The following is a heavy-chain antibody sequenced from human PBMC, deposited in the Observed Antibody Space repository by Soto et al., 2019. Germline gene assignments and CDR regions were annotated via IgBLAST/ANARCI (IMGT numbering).Heavy chain of an antibody. CDR1: GGSISSGGYY. CDR3: ARDTAWYSSSLSPYYGMDV. Sequence: QVQLQESGPGLVKPSQTLSLTCTVSGGSISSGGYYWSWIRQHPGKGLEWIGYIYYSGSTYYNPSLKSRVTISVDTSKNQFSLKLSSVTAADTAVYYCARDTAWYSSSLSPYYGMDVWGQGTTVTVSS. V-gene: IGHV4-31*03. CDR2: IYYSGST. D-gene: IGHD6-13*01. J-gene: IGHJ6*02.